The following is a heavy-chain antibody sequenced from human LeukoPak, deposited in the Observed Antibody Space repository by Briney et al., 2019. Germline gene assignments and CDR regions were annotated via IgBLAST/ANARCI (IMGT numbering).Heavy chain of an antibody. CDR1: GFTFSDHY. Sequence: GGSLRLSCVASGFTFSDHYMDWVRQAPGKVLEWVGRIRDKANSYTTEYAASVKGRYTISRDDSKSSLYLQMNSLKTEDTAVFYCARGASSSSPAYYHGLDVWGQGTRSPSP. J-gene: IGHJ6*02. CDR2: IRDKANSYTT. CDR3: ARGASSSSPAYYHGLDV. D-gene: IGHD2-2*01. V-gene: IGHV3-72*01.